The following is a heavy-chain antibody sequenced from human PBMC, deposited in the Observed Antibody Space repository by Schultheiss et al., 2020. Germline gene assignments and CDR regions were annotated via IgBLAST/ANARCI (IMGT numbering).Heavy chain of an antibody. Sequence: SVKVSCKASGGTFSSYAISWVRQAPGQGLEWMGGIIPIFGTANYAQKFQGRVTITADESTSTAYMELSSLRSEDTAVYYCARASRGYCSSTSCYLERKNWCDPWGQGSRVSVSS. CDR1: GGTFSSYA. CDR3: ARASRGYCSSTSCYLERKNWCDP. V-gene: IGHV1-69*13. D-gene: IGHD2-2*01. J-gene: IGHJ5*02. CDR2: IIPIFGTA.